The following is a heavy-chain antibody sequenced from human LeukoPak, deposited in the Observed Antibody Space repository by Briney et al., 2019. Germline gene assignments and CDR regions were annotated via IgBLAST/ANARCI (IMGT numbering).Heavy chain of an antibody. D-gene: IGHD6-13*01. CDR3: ARHFRAPYSSSWYGGDYYYYGMDV. J-gene: IGHJ6*02. Sequence: TSGTLSLTCTVSGGSISSYYWSWIRQPPGKGLEWIGYIYYSGSTNYNPSLKSRVTISVDTSKNQFSLKLSSVTAADTAVYYCARHFRAPYSSSWYGGDYYYYGMDVWGQGTTVTVSS. CDR2: IYYSGST. CDR1: GGSISSYY. V-gene: IGHV4-59*08.